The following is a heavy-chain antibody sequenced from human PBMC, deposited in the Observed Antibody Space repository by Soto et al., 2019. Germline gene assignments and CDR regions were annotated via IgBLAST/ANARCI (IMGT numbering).Heavy chain of an antibody. J-gene: IGHJ6*02. CDR2: IYYSGNT. D-gene: IGHD3-16*01. CDR3: ARDWGGGDV. CDR1: GRSISSGGYY. V-gene: IGHV4-31*03. Sequence: PSETLSLTCTVSGRSISSGGYYWSWIRQHPGKGLEWIGYIYYSGNTYYNPSLKSRVTISVDMSKKQFSLQLSSVPAADTAVYYCARDWGGGDVWGQGTTVTVSS.